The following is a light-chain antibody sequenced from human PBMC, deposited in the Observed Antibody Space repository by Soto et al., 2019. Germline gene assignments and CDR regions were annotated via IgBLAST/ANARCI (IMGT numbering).Light chain of an antibody. Sequence: EIVLTQSPGTLSLSPGERATLSCRASQSVTSTYLAWYQQKPGQPPRLLIYGASNRATGIPDRFSGSGSGTDFTLTISRLEPEDFAVYFCQQYAYWPETFGQGTKVEIK. CDR2: GAS. CDR3: QQYAYWPET. V-gene: IGKV3-20*01. CDR1: QSVTSTY. J-gene: IGKJ1*01.